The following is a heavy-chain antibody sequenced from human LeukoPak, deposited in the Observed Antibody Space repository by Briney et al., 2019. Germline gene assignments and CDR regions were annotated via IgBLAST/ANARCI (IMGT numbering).Heavy chain of an antibody. Sequence: SETLSLTCTVSGGSISSSSYYWGWIRQPLGKGLEWIGSIDYSGSTYYNPSLKSRVTISVDTSKNQFSLKLSSVTAADTAVYYCARTSYSYGPPLDYWGQGTLVTVSS. D-gene: IGHD5-18*01. J-gene: IGHJ4*02. V-gene: IGHV4-39*07. CDR2: IDYSGST. CDR3: ARTSYSYGPPLDY. CDR1: GGSISSSSYY.